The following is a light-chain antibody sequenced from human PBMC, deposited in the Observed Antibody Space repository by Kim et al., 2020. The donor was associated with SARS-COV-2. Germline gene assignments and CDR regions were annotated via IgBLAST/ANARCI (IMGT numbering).Light chain of an antibody. Sequence: DIQMTQSPSSLSASVGDRVTITCRASQGINSFLPWYQQKPGKAPKLLIFPASSLESGVPSRFSGSGSGTDFTLTISSLQPEDFATYFCQQANNSPLTFGGGTKA. J-gene: IGKJ4*01. CDR1: QGINSF. CDR2: PAS. V-gene: IGKV1-12*01. CDR3: QQANNSPLT.